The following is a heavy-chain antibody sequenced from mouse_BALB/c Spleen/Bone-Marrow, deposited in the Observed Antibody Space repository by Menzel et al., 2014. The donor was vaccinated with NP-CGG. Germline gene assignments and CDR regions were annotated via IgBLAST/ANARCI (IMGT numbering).Heavy chain of an antibody. Sequence: EVKLMESGAEFVRPGALVKLSCNASGFNIKDYYMHWVKQRPEQGLEWIGWIDPENGNTIYDPKFPGKASITADTSSNTAYLQLSSLTSEDTAVYYCTRWVYYSSSYFDYWGQGTTLTVSS. J-gene: IGHJ2*01. CDR2: IDPENGNT. CDR3: TRWVYYSSSYFDY. CDR1: GFNIKDYY. D-gene: IGHD1-1*01. V-gene: IGHV14-1*02.